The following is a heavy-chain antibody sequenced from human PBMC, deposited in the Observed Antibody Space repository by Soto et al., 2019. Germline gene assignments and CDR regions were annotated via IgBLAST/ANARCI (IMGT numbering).Heavy chain of an antibody. CDR2: IYWDDDR. CDR3: ARGYYHTLPGRPSFFDY. D-gene: IGHD3-9*01. V-gene: IGHV2-5*02. CDR1: GFSLSTSGMG. J-gene: IGHJ4*02. Sequence: QVTLKEAGPTLLKPTQTLTLTCTFSGFSLSTSGMGVGWIRQPPGKALEWLALIYWDDDRRHSPSLKSRLTLTKDPSQNQVVLTMPNLDPVDTATYYCARGYYHTLPGRPSFFDYWGQGTLVTVSS.